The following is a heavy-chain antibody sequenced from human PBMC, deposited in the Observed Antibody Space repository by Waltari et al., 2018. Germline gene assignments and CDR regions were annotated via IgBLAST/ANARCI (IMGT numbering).Heavy chain of an antibody. J-gene: IGHJ4*02. V-gene: IGHV4-38-2*01. CDR1: GYSISSGYY. D-gene: IGHD3-3*01. CDR2: IYHSGST. CDR3: ARLPRITIFGVVRPTVGRDY. Sequence: QVQLQESGPGLVKPSETLSLTCAVSGYSISSGYYWGWIRQPPGKGLEWIGSIYHSGSTSYTRSLRRRVTMSVETSKNQFSLKLSSVTAADTAVYYCARLPRITIFGVVRPTVGRDYWGQGTLVTVSS.